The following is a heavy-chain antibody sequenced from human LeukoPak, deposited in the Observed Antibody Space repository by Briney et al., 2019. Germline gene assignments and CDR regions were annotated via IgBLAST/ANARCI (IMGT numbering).Heavy chain of an antibody. Sequence: TGGSLRLSCAASGFTFSSDGMHWVSQAPGKGLEWVAVIWYDGSNKYYADSVKGRFTISRDNSKYTLYLQMNSLRAEDTAVYYCARGALFIVVVPTTIDYWGQGTLVTVSS. J-gene: IGHJ4*02. D-gene: IGHD2-2*01. V-gene: IGHV3-30*19. CDR2: IWYDGSNK. CDR1: GFTFSSDG. CDR3: ARGALFIVVVPTTIDY.